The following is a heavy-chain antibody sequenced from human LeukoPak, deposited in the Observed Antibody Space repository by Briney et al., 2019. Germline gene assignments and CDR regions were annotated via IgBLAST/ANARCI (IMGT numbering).Heavy chain of an antibody. Sequence: NPGGSLRLSCAASGFTFSSYAMNWVRQAPGKGLEWVSSISSSSYIYYADSVKGRFTISRDNAKNSLYLQMNSLRAEDTAVYYCARDYDFWSPFDYWGQGTLVTVSS. CDR3: ARDYDFWSPFDY. CDR1: GFTFSSYA. V-gene: IGHV3-21*01. J-gene: IGHJ4*02. D-gene: IGHD3-3*01. CDR2: ISSSSYI.